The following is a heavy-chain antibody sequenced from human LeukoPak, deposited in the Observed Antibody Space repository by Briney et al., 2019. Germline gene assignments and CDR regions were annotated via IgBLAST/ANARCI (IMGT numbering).Heavy chain of an antibody. CDR1: GFTFSSYE. Sequence: PGGSLRLSCAASGFTFSSYEMNWVRQAPGKGLVWVSRINSDGSSTSYADSVKGRFTISRDNARNTLYPQMNTLRAEDTAVYYCARAANWNDPTSFDYWGQGTLVTVSS. CDR2: INSDGSST. J-gene: IGHJ4*02. CDR3: ARAANWNDPTSFDY. D-gene: IGHD1-1*01. V-gene: IGHV3-74*01.